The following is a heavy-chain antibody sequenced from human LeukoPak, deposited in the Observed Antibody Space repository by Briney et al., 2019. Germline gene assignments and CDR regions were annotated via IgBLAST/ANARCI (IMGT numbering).Heavy chain of an antibody. J-gene: IGHJ4*02. CDR3: AKGLSATSMGIDH. Sequence: GGSLRLSCAASGFTFSSYGMHWVRQAPGKGLEWVAVISYDGSNKYYADSVKGRFTISRDNSKNTLYLQMHSLRVEDTAVYYCAKGLSATSMGIDHWGQGTLVTVSS. D-gene: IGHD4-17*01. CDR2: ISYDGSNK. CDR1: GFTFSSYG. V-gene: IGHV3-30*18.